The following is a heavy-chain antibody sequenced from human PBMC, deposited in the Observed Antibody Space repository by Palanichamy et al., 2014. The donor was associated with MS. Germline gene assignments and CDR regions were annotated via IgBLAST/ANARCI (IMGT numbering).Heavy chain of an antibody. CDR1: GFTFSSNG. CDR2: IQYDGSNE. V-gene: IGHV3-30*02. D-gene: IGHD3-10*01. Sequence: QVHLVESWGRRGPAWGGPLRLSCAATGFTFSSNGMHWVRQAPGKGLEWVAFIQYDGSNENYAESVKGRFSISRDNSNYMLYLQMSSLRAEDTAVYYCAKDFAFDVIITMYYYGMDVWGQGTTVIVSS. CDR3: AKDFAFDVIITMYYYGMDV. J-gene: IGHJ6*02.